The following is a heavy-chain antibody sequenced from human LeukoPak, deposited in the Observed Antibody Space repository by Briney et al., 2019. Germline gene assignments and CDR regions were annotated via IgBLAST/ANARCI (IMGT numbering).Heavy chain of an antibody. V-gene: IGHV4-39*01. CDR2: IYYSGST. J-gene: IGHJ3*02. CDR3: ADLGLVVIGSFDI. CDR1: GGSISSSSYY. D-gene: IGHD3-22*01. Sequence: SETLSHTCTVSGGSISSSSYYWGWIRQPPGKGLEWIGSIYYSGSTYYNPSLKSRVTISVDTSKNQFSLKLSSVTAADSAVYYCADLGLVVIGSFDIWGQGTMVTVSS.